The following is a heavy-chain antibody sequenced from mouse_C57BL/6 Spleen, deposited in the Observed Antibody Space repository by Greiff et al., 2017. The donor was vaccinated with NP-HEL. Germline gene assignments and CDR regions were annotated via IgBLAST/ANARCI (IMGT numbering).Heavy chain of an antibody. V-gene: IGHV14-4*01. J-gene: IGHJ3*01. D-gene: IGHD2-2*01. Sequence: EVKLVESGAELVRPGASVKLSCTASGFNIKDDYMHWVKQRPEQGLEWIGWIDPENGDTEYASKFQGKATITADKSSNTAYLQLSSLTSEDTAVYYCTTGLRFFAYWGQGTLVTVSA. CDR3: TTGLRFFAY. CDR2: IDPENGDT. CDR1: GFNIKDDY.